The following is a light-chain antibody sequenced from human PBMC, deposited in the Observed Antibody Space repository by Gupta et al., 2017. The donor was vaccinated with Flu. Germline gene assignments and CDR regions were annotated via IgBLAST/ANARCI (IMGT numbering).Light chain of an antibody. Sequence: QSLLTQPPSSSGTPGQRVTISCSGSNSNIGRNTLSWYQQLPGAAPKLIIQNDNQRPSGVPVRFSGSKAGTSASRTISGLQSEDEGDFYCATWDDSLNGPVFGGGTRLTVL. CDR3: ATWDDSLNGPV. CDR1: NSNIGRNT. CDR2: NDN. V-gene: IGLV1-44*01. J-gene: IGLJ3*02.